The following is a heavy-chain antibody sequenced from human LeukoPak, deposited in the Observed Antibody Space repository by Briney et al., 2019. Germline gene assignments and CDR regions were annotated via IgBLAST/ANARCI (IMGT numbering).Heavy chain of an antibody. CDR3: ARRISNYYGSGSYYLTDY. J-gene: IGHJ4*02. D-gene: IGHD3-10*01. Sequence: PGGSLRLSCAASGFTFSSYAMHWVRQAPGKGLEWVAVISYDGSNKYYADSVKGRFTISRDNSKNTLYLQMNSLRAEDTAVYYCARRISNYYGSGSYYLTDYWGQGTLVTVSS. CDR2: ISYDGSNK. V-gene: IGHV3-30*04. CDR1: GFTFSSYA.